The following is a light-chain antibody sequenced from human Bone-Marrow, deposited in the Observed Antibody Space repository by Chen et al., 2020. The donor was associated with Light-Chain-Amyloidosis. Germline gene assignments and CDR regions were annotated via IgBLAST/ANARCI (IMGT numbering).Light chain of an antibody. CDR1: QDIRGF. J-gene: IGKJ5*01. CDR3: QQLKSYPSIT. CDR2: ASS. Sequence: DILMTQSPSSLSASVGDRVTITCRASQDIRGFLNWYQQKPGKAPNLLIHASSTLQSGVPSRFSGSGSGTDFTLTISGLQPEDFATYYCQQLKSYPSITFGQGTRLEIK. V-gene: IGKV1-39*01.